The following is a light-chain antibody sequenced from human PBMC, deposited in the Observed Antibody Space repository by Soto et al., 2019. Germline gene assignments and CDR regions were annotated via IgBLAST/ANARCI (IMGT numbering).Light chain of an antibody. CDR1: QSVSSY. V-gene: IGKV3-11*01. Sequence: EIVLTQSPATLSLSPGERATLSCRASQSVSSYLAWYQQKPGQAPRLLIYDASNRATGIPARFSGSGSGTDSTLTIGSLEPEDFAVYYCQQRSNWPLTFGGGTKVEIK. CDR3: QQRSNWPLT. CDR2: DAS. J-gene: IGKJ4*01.